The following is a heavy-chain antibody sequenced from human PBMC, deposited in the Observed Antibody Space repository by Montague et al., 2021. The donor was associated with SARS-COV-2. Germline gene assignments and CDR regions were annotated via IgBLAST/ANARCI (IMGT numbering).Heavy chain of an antibody. CDR3: ARGSMVRGGKVYYGVDV. D-gene: IGHD3-10*01. Sequence: TLSLTCAVSGGSISSGGYSWNWIRQPPGKGLEWIGYIYHGGSTYYXPSLKSRVTISLDSSKNQFSLNLTSVTAADTAVYYCARGSMVRGGKVYYGVDVWGQGTTVTVSS. V-gene: IGHV4-30-2*01. J-gene: IGHJ6*02. CDR2: IYHGGST. CDR1: GGSISSGGYS.